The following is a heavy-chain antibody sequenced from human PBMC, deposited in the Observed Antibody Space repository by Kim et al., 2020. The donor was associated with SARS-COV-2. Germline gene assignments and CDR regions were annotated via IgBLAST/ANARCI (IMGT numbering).Heavy chain of an antibody. D-gene: IGHD3-16*01. V-gene: IGHV3-23*01. J-gene: IGHJ5*02. CDR2: IDGSDGTT. CDR3: TTGGWGCVWDP. Sequence: GGSLRLSCTTSGFTFTGYAMSWVRQAPGKGLEWVSSIDGSDGTTYYVDSVKGRFTISRDNSKNTLYLQMNSLRADDTAVYYCTTGGWGCVWDPWGQVTRV. CDR1: GFTFTGYA.